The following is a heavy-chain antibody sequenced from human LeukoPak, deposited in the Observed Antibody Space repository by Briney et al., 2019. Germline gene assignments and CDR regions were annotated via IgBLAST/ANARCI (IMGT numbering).Heavy chain of an antibody. CDR3: ANDDARGFGEPSPYQY. CDR1: GFAFRNYG. D-gene: IGHD3-10*01. V-gene: IGHV3-30*18. CDR2: ISHNGINT. J-gene: IGHJ4*02. Sequence: GRSLRLSCVAPGFAFRNYGMHWVRQAPGKGLEWGAVISHNGINTHYADSVQGRFTISKHNAKNTLYLQLSTLRPEDTAVYYCANDDARGFGEPSPYQYGGQGTRDIVST.